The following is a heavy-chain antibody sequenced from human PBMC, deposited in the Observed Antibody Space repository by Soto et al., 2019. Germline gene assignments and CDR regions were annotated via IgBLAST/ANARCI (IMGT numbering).Heavy chain of an antibody. CDR2: VSQSGRT. D-gene: IGHD3-16*02. V-gene: IGHV4-4*02. J-gene: IGHJ4*02. Sequence: PSETLSLTCAVSGGSISSSHWWGWVRQPPGKGLEWIGEVSQSGRTNYNPSLKSRVVMLIDTSKSQFSLRLRSVTAADTAVYYCARARRSPIYSYSYYLDYWGPGTLVTVSS. CDR3: ARARRSPIYSYSYYLDY. CDR1: GGSISSSHW.